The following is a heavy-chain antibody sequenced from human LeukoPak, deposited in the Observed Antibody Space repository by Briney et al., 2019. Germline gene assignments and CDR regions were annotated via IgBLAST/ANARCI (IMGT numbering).Heavy chain of an antibody. V-gene: IGHV3-23*01. CDR1: GFTFSSYA. CDR3: AKPYYYGSGSSRTYYFDY. CDR2: ISGSGGST. Sequence: PGGSLRLSCAASGFTFSSYAMSWVRQAPGNGLEGVSAISGSGGSTYYADSVKGRFTIYRDNSKNTLYLQMNSLRAEDTAVYYCAKPYYYGSGSSRTYYFDYWGQGTLVTVSS. D-gene: IGHD3-10*01. J-gene: IGHJ4*02.